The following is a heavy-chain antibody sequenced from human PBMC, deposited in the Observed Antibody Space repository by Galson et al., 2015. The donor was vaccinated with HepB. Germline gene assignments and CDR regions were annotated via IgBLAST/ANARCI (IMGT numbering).Heavy chain of an antibody. D-gene: IGHD2-15*01. V-gene: IGHV6-1*01. CDR2: TYYRSKWYN. CDR3: ARSTYGYCSGGSCYGDYYYYGMDV. Sequence: CAISGDSVSSNSAAWNWIRQSPSRGLEWLGRTYYRSKWYNDYAVSVKSRITINPDTSKNQFSLQLNSVTPEDTAVYYCARSTYGYCSGGSCYGDYYYYGMDVWGQGTTVTVSS. CDR1: GDSVSSNSAA. J-gene: IGHJ6*02.